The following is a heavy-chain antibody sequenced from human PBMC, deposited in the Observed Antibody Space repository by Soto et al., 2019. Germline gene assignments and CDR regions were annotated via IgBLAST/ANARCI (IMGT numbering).Heavy chain of an antibody. CDR1: GFTFSNYW. J-gene: IGHJ4*02. Sequence: VQLVESGGGLVQPGGSLRLSCAASGFTFSNYWMHWVRQAPGKGLVWLSRINTDGSDTFYADSVKGRFTISRDNPKKTLYLQMSSRRADDTAVYYCAKGRAVGTVWGQGTLVTVSS. CDR3: AKGRAVGTV. V-gene: IGHV3-74*01. CDR2: INTDGSDT. D-gene: IGHD2-21*02.